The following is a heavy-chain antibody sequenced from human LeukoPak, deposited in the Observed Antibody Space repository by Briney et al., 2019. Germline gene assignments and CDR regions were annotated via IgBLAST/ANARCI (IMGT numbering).Heavy chain of an antibody. CDR1: GFTFSSYG. V-gene: IGHV3-30*02. CDR3: HSIAAAGTGY. D-gene: IGHD6-13*01. CDR2: IRYDGSNK. Sequence: GGSLRLSCAASGFTFSSYGMHWVRQAPGKGLEWVAFIRYDGSNKYYADSVKGRSTISRDNSKNTLYLQMNSLRAEDTAVYYCHSIAAAGTGYWGQGILVTVSS. J-gene: IGHJ4*02.